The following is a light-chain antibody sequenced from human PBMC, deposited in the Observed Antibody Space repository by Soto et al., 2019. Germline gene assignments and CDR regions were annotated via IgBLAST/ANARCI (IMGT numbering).Light chain of an antibody. CDR1: SSDVGIYNY. J-gene: IGLJ1*01. CDR2: EVV. V-gene: IGLV2-8*01. CDR3: KSYAGSNTYV. Sequence: QSALTQPASVSGSPGQSIAISCTGSSSDVGIYNYVSWYQQHPGKVPKLIIYEVVQRPSGVPDRFSGSKSGNTASLTVSGLQAADEADYFCKSYAGSNTYVFGSGTKLTVL.